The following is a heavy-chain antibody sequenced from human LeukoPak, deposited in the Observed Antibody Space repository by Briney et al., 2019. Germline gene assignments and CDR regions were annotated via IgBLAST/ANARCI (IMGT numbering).Heavy chain of an antibody. CDR1: GYTFTDYY. V-gene: IGHV1-2*02. J-gene: IGHJ4*02. CDR3: ARDYGFGNLLLFFDY. Sequence: ASVKVSCKASGYTFTDYYIHWVRQAPREGLEWMGWLNPNSGGTHYAQKFQGKVTMSRDTSLSTAYMELSRLTSDDTALFYCARDYGFGNLLLFFDYWGQGTLVTVSS. CDR2: LNPNSGGT. D-gene: IGHD3-16*02.